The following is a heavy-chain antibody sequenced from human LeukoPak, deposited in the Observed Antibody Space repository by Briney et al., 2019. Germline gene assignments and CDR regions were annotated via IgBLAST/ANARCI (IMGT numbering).Heavy chain of an antibody. D-gene: IGHD2-2*01. CDR2: ISGSGGST. Sequence: GGSLRLSCAASGFTFSSYAMSWVRQAPGKGLEWVSAISGSGGSTYYADSVEGRFTISRDNSKNTLYLQMNSLRAEDTAVYYCASHLIVVVPAAMGIYYWGQGTLVTVSS. V-gene: IGHV3-23*01. J-gene: IGHJ4*02. CDR3: ASHLIVVVPAAMGIYY. CDR1: GFTFSSYA.